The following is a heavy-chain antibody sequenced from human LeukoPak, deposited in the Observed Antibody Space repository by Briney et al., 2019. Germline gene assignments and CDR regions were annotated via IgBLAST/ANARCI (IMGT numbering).Heavy chain of an antibody. J-gene: IGHJ4*02. V-gene: IGHV5-51*01. CDR1: GYSFTSYW. D-gene: IGHD3-10*01. CDR3: ARRSFGELLGY. Sequence: NRGESLKISCKGSGYSFTSYWIGWVRQMPGKGLEWMGIIYPGDSETKYSPSFQGQVTISADKSISTAYLQWSSLKASDTAMYYCARRSFGELLGYWGQGTLVTVSS. CDR2: IYPGDSET.